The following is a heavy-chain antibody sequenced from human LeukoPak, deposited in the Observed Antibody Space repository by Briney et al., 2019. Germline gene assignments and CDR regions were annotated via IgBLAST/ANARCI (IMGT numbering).Heavy chain of an antibody. CDR1: GGSFSGYY. CDR3: ARHLYYYGSGSYPISNYFDY. V-gene: IGHV4-34*01. CDR2: INHSGST. D-gene: IGHD3-10*01. Sequence: SETLSLTCAVYGGSFSGYYWSWIRQPPGKGLEWIGEINHSGSTNYNPSLKSRVTISVDTSKNQFSLKLSSVTAADTAVYYCARHLYYYGSGSYPISNYFDYWGQGTLVTVSS. J-gene: IGHJ4*02.